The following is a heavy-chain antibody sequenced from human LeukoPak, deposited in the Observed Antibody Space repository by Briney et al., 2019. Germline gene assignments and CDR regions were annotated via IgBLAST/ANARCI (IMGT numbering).Heavy chain of an antibody. CDR3: ARGGYTLYWYFDL. V-gene: IGHV3-21*01. CDR1: GFTFSSYS. J-gene: IGHJ2*01. CDR2: ISSSSSYI. D-gene: IGHD6-13*01. Sequence: GVSLRLSCAASGFTFSSYSTNWVRQAPGKGLEWVSSISSSSSYIYYADSVKGRFTISRDNAKNSLYLQMNSLRAEDTAVYYCARGGYTLYWYFDLWGRGTLVTVSS.